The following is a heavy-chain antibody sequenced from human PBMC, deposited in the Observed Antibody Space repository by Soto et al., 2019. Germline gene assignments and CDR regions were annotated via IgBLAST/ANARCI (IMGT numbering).Heavy chain of an antibody. CDR1: GFSFSNYA. D-gene: IGHD2-2*01. V-gene: IGHV3-23*01. J-gene: IGHJ4*02. CDR2: TSGSSGDT. CDR3: AKDRSSTSCYAFDY. Sequence: GGSLRLSCEASGFSFSNYAMSWVRQAPGKGLEWVSVTSGSSGDTFYADSVKGRFTISRDMSQNTLFLRMNSLRVEDTATYYCAKDRSSTSCYAFDYWGQGSLVTVSS.